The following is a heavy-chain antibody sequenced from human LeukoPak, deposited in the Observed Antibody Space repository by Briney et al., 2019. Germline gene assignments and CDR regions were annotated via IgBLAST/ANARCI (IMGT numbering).Heavy chain of an antibody. V-gene: IGHV3-23*01. D-gene: IGHD2-2*01. CDR3: SNIPRYLTPY. Sequence: GGSLRLSCTASGFTFSNYARSWVRQAPGKGLEWVSGISSSDGTSTYYADSVKGRFTISRDNSKNTLYLQMNGLRAEDTAIYYCSNIPRYLTPYWRQGTLVTVSS. CDR1: GFTFSNYA. J-gene: IGHJ4*02. CDR2: ISSSDGTST.